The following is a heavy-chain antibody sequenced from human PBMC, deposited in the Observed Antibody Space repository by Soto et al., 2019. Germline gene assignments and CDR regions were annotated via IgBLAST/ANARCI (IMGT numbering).Heavy chain of an antibody. CDR2: IYYSGST. CDR3: ARERSGEWQPNGHYYYGMDV. D-gene: IGHD6-19*01. CDR1: SVGFG. Sequence: SVGFGGSCISQKKGKGLEWIGYIYYSGSTNYNPSLKSRVTISVDTSKNQFSLKLSSVTAADTAVYYCARERSGEWQPNGHYYYGMDVWGQGTTVTVSS. V-gene: IGHV4-61*08. J-gene: IGHJ6*02.